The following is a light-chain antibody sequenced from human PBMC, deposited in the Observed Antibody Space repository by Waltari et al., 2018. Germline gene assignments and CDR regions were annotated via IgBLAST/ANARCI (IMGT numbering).Light chain of an antibody. J-gene: IGLJ1*01. CDR3: CSYAGSYTPLL. CDR2: DVT. Sequence: QSALTQPRSVSGSPGQSVTISCTGTSSDVGGDNYVSWYQQHPGKAPQLMISDVTKRPSGVPDRFSGSKSGNTASLTISGLQAEDEADYYCCSYAGSYTPLLFGTGTKVSVL. V-gene: IGLV2-11*01. CDR1: SSDVGGDNY.